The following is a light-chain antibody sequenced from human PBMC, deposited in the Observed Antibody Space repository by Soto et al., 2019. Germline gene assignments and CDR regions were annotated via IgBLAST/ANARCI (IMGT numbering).Light chain of an antibody. J-gene: IGKJ5*01. CDR1: QSVSNY. CDR3: QQRSNWPPFT. CDR2: DAS. Sequence: EIVVTQSPATLSLSPGERATLSCRASQSVSNYLAWYQQKPGQAPRLLIYDASNRATDIPARFSGSGSGTDFTLTISSLEPEDFAVYYCQQRSNWPPFTFGQGTRLAIK. V-gene: IGKV3-11*01.